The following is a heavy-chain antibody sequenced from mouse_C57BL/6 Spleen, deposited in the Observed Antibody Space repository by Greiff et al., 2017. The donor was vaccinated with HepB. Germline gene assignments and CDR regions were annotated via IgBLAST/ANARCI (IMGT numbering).Heavy chain of an antibody. CDR2: IYWDDDK. V-gene: IGHV8-12*01. J-gene: IGHJ4*01. D-gene: IGHD3-3*01. Sequence: QVTLKECGPGILQSSQTLSLTCSFSGFSLSTSGMGVSWIRQPSGKGLEWLAHIYWDDDKRYNPSLKSRLTISKDTSRNQVFLKITSVDTADTATYYCARRELEGYAMDYWGQGTSVTVSS. CDR1: GFSLSTSGMG. CDR3: ARRELEGYAMDY.